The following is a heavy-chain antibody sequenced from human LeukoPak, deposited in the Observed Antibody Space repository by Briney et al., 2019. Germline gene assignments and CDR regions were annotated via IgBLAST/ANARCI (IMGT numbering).Heavy chain of an antibody. Sequence: GGSLRLSCAASGFTFSSYSMNWVRQAPGKGLEWVSSIGTSSSNIYYADSVKSRFTISRDNAKNSLFLQMNSLRSEDTAVYYCARACGGDCYLNDYWGQGTLVTVSS. CDR1: GFTFSSYS. V-gene: IGHV3-21*01. CDR2: IGTSSSNI. CDR3: ARACGGDCYLNDY. D-gene: IGHD2-21*02. J-gene: IGHJ4*02.